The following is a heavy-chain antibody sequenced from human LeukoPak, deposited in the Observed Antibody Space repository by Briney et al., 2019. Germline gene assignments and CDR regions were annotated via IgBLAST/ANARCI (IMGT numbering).Heavy chain of an antibody. CDR3: AKDMVATPRGYYYYYGMDF. D-gene: IGHD5-12*01. Sequence: PGGSLRLSCAASGFTFSDYYMSWIRQAPGKGLEWVSHISSSGNRIYYADSVKGRFTVSRVNARKSLYLQINSLIAEDTAVYYRAKDMVATPRGYYYYYGMDFWGQGTTVTVSS. CDR1: GFTFSDYY. J-gene: IGHJ6*02. V-gene: IGHV3-11*01. CDR2: ISSSGNRI.